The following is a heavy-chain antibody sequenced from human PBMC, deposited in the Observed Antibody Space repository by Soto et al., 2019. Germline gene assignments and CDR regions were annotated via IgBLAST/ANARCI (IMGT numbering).Heavy chain of an antibody. D-gene: IGHD2-8*01. V-gene: IGHV4-30-4*01. Sequence: QVQLQESGPGLVKPSQSVSLTCTVSGVSISSGDYYWSWIRQPPGKGLEWIGYIYYSGNTNYAPSLGSRLTISIDTSRNQFSLHLMSVTAADTAIYYCARYTNFSPYYHGVDVWGQGTMVTVSS. CDR2: IYYSGNT. CDR3: ARYTNFSPYYHGVDV. J-gene: IGHJ6*02. CDR1: GVSISSGDYY.